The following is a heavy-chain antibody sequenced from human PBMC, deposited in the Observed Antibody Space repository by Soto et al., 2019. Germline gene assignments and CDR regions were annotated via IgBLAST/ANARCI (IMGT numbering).Heavy chain of an antibody. CDR2: IYYSGST. CDR1: GGSISSYY. J-gene: IGHJ5*02. V-gene: IGHV4-59*01. CDR3: ARGSAPPPIAAPLNNWFDP. D-gene: IGHD6-6*01. Sequence: SETLSLTCTVSGGSISSYYWSWIRQPPGKGLEWIGYIYYSGSTNYNPSLKSRVTISVDTSKNQFSLKLSSVTAADTAVYYCARGSAPPPIAAPLNNWFDPWGQGTLVTVSS.